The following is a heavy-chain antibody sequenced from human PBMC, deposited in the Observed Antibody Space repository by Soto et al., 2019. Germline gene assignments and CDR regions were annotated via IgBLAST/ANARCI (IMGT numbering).Heavy chain of an antibody. CDR2: IYPGDSDT. V-gene: IGHV5-51*01. Sequence: PGESLKISCKGSGYSFTSYWIGWVRQMPGKGLEWMGIIYPGDSDTRYSPSFQGQVTISADKSISTAYLQWSSLKASDTAMYYCARQFAPHYYYESSGYSSYLGYRGQGTLVTVSS. CDR3: ARQFAPHYYYESSGYSSYLGY. CDR1: GYSFTSYW. J-gene: IGHJ4*02. D-gene: IGHD3-22*01.